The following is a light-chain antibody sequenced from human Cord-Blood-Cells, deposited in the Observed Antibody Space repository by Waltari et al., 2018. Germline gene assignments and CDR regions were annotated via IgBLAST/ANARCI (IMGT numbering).Light chain of an antibody. CDR1: SSNIGRNY. V-gene: IGLV1-47*01. CDR2: RNN. J-gene: IGLJ1*01. Sequence: QSVLTQPPSASGTPGQRVTIPCSGSSSNIGRNYVYWYQQLPGTAPKLLIYRNNQRPSGVPDRFSGSKSGTSASLAISGLRSEDEADYYCAAWDDSLSGLYVFGTGTKVTVL. CDR3: AAWDDSLSGLYV.